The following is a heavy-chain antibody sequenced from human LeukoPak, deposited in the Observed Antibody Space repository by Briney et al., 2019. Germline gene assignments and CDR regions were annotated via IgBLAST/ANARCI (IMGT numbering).Heavy chain of an antibody. J-gene: IGHJ4*02. Sequence: GGSLRLSCVASRFTFSNYWMSWLRQAPGKGLEWMANIKEDGSVKYYVDSLEGRFTISRDNAKNSLYLQMNSLRAEDTAVYYCARDHDYQSFDYWGQGTLVTVSS. D-gene: IGHD4-11*01. V-gene: IGHV3-7*01. CDR1: RFTFSNYW. CDR2: IKEDGSVK. CDR3: ARDHDYQSFDY.